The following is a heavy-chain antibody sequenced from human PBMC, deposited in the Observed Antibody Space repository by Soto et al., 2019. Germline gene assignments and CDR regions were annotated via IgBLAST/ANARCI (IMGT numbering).Heavy chain of an antibody. CDR3: AKQGVVVANWYFDL. Sequence: QVQLVESGGGVVQPGRSLRLSCAASGFTFSSYGMHWVRQAPGKGLEWVAIISYDGSNKYYTDSVKGRFTISRDNSKNTLYLRMNSLRAEDTALYYCAKQGVVVANWYFDLWGRGTLVTVSS. D-gene: IGHD2-15*01. V-gene: IGHV3-30*18. CDR2: ISYDGSNK. CDR1: GFTFSSYG. J-gene: IGHJ2*01.